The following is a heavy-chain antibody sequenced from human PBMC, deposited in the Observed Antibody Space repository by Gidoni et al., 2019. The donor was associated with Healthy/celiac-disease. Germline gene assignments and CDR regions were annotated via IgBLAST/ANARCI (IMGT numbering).Heavy chain of an antibody. CDR3: SGGYCSGGSCYSGQVY. J-gene: IGHJ4*02. CDR2: IYYSGST. CDR1: GGSLSSSSYY. Sequence: QLQLQESGPGLVKPSETLSLTCTVSGGSLSSSSYYWGWIRQPPGKGLEWMGSIYYSGSTYYNPSLKSRVTISVDTSKNQFSLKLSSVTAADTAVYYCSGGYCSGGSCYSGQVYWGQGTLVTVSS. V-gene: IGHV4-39*01. D-gene: IGHD2-15*01.